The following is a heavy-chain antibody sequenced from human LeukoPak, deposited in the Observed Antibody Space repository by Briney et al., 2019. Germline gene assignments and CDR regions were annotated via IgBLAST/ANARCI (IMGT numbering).Heavy chain of an antibody. Sequence: PSETLSLTCTVSGGSISSSSYYWGWIRQPPGKGLEWIGYIHYSGTTMYNPSLESRVTISIDASKNEFSLTLSFVTAADTAVYYCARIDGSNFGAKFDFWGQGTLVSVSS. V-gene: IGHV4-39*07. CDR1: GGSISSSSYY. CDR2: IHYSGTT. D-gene: IGHD4-17*01. J-gene: IGHJ4*02. CDR3: ARIDGSNFGAKFDF.